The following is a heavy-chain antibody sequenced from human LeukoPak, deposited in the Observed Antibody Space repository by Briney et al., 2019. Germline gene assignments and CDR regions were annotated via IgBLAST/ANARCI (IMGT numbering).Heavy chain of an antibody. CDR2: INHSGST. CDR1: GGSFSGYY. J-gene: IGHJ6*03. D-gene: IGHD6-13*01. V-gene: IGHV4-34*01. CDR3: AREGSSWYRGYYYYYYMDV. Sequence: SETLSLTCAVYGGSFSGYYWSWIRQPPGKGLEWIGDINHSGSTNYNPSLKSRVTISVDTSKNQFSLKLSSVTAADTAVYYCAREGSSWYRGYYYYYYMDVWGKGTTVTVSS.